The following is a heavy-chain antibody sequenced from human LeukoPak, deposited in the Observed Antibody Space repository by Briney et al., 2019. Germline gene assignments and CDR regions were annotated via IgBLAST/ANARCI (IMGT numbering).Heavy chain of an antibody. D-gene: IGHD3-3*01. CDR3: ARAIRFLEWLLFFYYYGMDV. CDR1: GSTVSSNY. V-gene: IGHV3-53*01. CDR2: IYSGGST. J-gene: IGHJ6*02. Sequence: PGGSLRLPCAASGSTVSSNYMSWVRQAPGKGLEWVSVIYSGGSTYYADSVKGRFTISRDNSKNTLYLQMNSLRAEDTAVYYCARAIRFLEWLLFFYYYGMDVWGQGTTVTVSS.